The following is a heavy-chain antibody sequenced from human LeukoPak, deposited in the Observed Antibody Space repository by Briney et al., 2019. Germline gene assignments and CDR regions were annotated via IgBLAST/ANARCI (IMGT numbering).Heavy chain of an antibody. CDR2: IHFDGSNK. CDR1: GFSFTNYA. V-gene: IGHV3-33*06. D-gene: IGHD2-15*01. Sequence: GKSLRLSCTASGFSFTNYAMHWVRQAPGKGLEWVAGIHFDGSNKYYADSVKGRFTISRDNSKNTLYLQMDSLRAADTAVYYCAKKGGFCSRLSSYHYYYMDVWGEGTTVTVSS. CDR3: AKKGGFCSRLSSYHYYYMDV. J-gene: IGHJ6*03.